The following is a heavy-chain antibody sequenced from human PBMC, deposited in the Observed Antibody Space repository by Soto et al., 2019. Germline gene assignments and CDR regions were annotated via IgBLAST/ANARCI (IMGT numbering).Heavy chain of an antibody. CDR2: IIPVSGST. D-gene: IGHD3-16*01. Sequence: QLVQSGAELKKPGSSVRVSCRASGATFSTYPLTWVRQAPGHGLEWMGGIIPVSGSTNYTQKLLDRLTITADISTKTSYMELSGLRPEDTAVYYCVRMGGRYNRGWFYPWGQGTLVIVSS. V-gene: IGHV1-69*06. CDR1: GATFSTYP. CDR3: VRMGGRYNRGWFYP. J-gene: IGHJ5*02.